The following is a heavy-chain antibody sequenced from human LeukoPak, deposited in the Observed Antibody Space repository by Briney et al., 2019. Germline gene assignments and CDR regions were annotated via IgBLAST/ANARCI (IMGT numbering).Heavy chain of an antibody. Sequence: SETLSLTCTVSGGSISSYYWSWIRQPPGKGLEWIGYIYYSGSTNYNPSLKSRVTISVDTSKNQFSLKLSSVTAADTAVYYCAREGDYDSSGYYYRWFDPWGQGTLVTVSS. V-gene: IGHV4-59*01. CDR3: AREGDYDSSGYYYRWFDP. CDR2: IYYSGST. D-gene: IGHD3-22*01. CDR1: GGSISSYY. J-gene: IGHJ5*02.